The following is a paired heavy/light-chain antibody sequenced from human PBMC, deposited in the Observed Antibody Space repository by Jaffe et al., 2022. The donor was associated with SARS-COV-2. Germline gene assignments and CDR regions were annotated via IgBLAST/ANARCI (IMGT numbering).Heavy chain of an antibody. D-gene: IGHD3-22*01. J-gene: IGHJ5*02. Sequence: EVQLVESGGGLVQPGGSLRLSCAASGFTVSSNYMSWVRQAPGKGLEWVSVIYSGGSTFYADSVKGRFTISRDNSKNTLYLQMNSLRAEDTAVYYCARDPPLDYYYESSGYYNYAWGQGTLVTVS. CDR1: GFTVSSNY. V-gene: IGHV3-66*02. CDR2: IYSGGST. CDR3: ARDPPLDYYYESSGYYNYA.
Light chain of an antibody. V-gene: IGLV1-44*01. Sequence: QSVLTQPPSASGTPGQRVIISCSGSNSNIGSHTVSWYQQLPGTAPKLLIYSNNQRPSGVPDRFSGSKSGASASLAISGLQSEDEADYFCAAWDDSLNGRVFGGGTKLTVL. J-gene: IGLJ3*02. CDR3: AAWDDSLNGRV. CDR1: NSNIGSHT. CDR2: SNN.